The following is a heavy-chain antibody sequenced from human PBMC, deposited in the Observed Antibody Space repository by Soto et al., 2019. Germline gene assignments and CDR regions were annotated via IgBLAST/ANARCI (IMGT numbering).Heavy chain of an antibody. CDR2: ISPSASDT. D-gene: IGHD3-16*01. J-gene: IGHJ4*02. Sequence: GGSLRLSCAASGFSFSTSSMAWVRQPPGKGLEWVSAISPSASDTLYADSVKGRFTISRDNSQNTLFLQMTSLRADDTAVYYCAKGGSPFAYEWAQGALVPAPS. CDR3: AKGGSPFAYE. V-gene: IGHV3-23*01. CDR1: GFSFSTSS.